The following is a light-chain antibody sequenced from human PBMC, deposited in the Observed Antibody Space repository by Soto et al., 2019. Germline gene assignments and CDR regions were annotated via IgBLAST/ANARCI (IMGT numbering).Light chain of an antibody. J-gene: IGKJ1*01. CDR3: QQYGSSPSWT. CDR1: QSVSSTY. V-gene: IGKV3-20*01. Sequence: IVLSQSPGTLSLSTGERATLSCRASQSVSSTYLAWYQQKPGQAPRLLIFGASNRATGIPDRFSGSGSGTDFTLTINRLEPEDFAVYYCQQYGSSPSWTFGQGTKVDIK. CDR2: GAS.